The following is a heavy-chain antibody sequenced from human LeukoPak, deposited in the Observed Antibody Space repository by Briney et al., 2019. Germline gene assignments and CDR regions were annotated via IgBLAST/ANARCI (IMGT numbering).Heavy chain of an antibody. CDR1: GGSISSYY. D-gene: IGHD6-19*01. CDR2: IYYSGST. J-gene: IGHJ6*03. CDR3: ARVLSREQWLANYYYYYMDV. Sequence: SETLSLTCTVSGGSISSYYWSWIRQPPGKGLEWIGYIYYSGSTNYNPSLKSRVTISVDRSKNQFSLKLSSVTAADTAVYYCARVLSREQWLANYYYYYMDVWGKGTTVTVSS. V-gene: IGHV4-59*12.